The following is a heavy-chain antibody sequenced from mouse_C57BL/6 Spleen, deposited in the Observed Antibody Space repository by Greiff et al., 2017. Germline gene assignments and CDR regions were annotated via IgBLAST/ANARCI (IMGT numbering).Heavy chain of an antibody. V-gene: IGHV1-39*01. CDR1: GYSFTDYN. Sequence: EVKLQESGPELVKPGASVKISCKASGYSFTDYNMNWVKQSNGKSLEWIGVINPNYGTTSYNQKFKGKDTLTVDQSSSTAYMQLNSRTSEDSAVYDCASHYDGGAWFAYWGQGTLVTVSA. D-gene: IGHD1-2*01. J-gene: IGHJ3*01. CDR2: INPNYGTT. CDR3: ASHYDGGAWFAY.